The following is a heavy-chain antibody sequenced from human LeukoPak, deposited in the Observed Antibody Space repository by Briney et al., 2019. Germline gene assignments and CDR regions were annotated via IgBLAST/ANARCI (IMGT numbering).Heavy chain of an antibody. D-gene: IGHD4/OR15-4a*01. CDR2: IYYSGST. V-gene: IGHV4-31*03. J-gene: IGHJ5*02. Sequence: NSSETLSLTCTVSGGSISSGGYYWSWIRQHPGKGLEWIGYIYYSGSTYYNPSLKSRVTISVDTPKNQFSLKLSSVTAADTAVYYCARDGAIGASLDPWGQGTLVTVSS. CDR1: GGSISSGGYY. CDR3: ARDGAIGASLDP.